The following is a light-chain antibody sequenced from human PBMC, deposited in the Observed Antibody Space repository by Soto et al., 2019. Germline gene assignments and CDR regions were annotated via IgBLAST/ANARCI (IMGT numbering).Light chain of an antibody. Sequence: DIVLTQSPGTLSISPGERATLSCRASQSVRYNYLAWYQQKPGRAPRLLIFGASSRATGIPDRFSGSGSGSGTDFTLTISRLEPEDFAVHFCPHYVGSPYTSGQGTQVEIX. V-gene: IGKV3-20*01. CDR2: GAS. CDR1: QSVRYNY. J-gene: IGKJ2*01. CDR3: PHYVGSPYT.